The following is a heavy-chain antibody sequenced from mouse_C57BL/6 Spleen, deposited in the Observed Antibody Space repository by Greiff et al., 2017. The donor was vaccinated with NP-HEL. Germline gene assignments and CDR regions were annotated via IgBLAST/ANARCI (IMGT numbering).Heavy chain of an antibody. Sequence: QVQLQQPGAELVKPGASVKLSCKASGYTFTSYWMHWVKQRPGQGLEWIGMIHPNSGSTNYNEKFKSKATLTVDKSSSTAYMQLSSLTSEDSAVYYCARSRLDSSGPYYFDYWGQGTTLTVSS. V-gene: IGHV1-64*01. J-gene: IGHJ2*01. CDR2: IHPNSGST. CDR1: GYTFTSYW. D-gene: IGHD3-2*02. CDR3: ARSRLDSSGPYYFDY.